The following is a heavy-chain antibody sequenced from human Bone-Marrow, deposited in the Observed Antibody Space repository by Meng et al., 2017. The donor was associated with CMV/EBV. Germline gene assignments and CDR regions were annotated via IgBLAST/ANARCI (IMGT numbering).Heavy chain of an antibody. CDR3: ARDMQAAAYY. Sequence: GESLKISCKASGFIFSDYWMNWVRQVPGKGLEWVATVKPDGSEEFYVDSVKGRFTISRDNAKNSLYLQMNSLRAEDTAVYYCARDMQAAAYYWGQGTLVTVSS. D-gene: IGHD6-13*01. V-gene: IGHV3-7*01. CDR1: GFIFSDYW. J-gene: IGHJ4*02. CDR2: VKPDGSEE.